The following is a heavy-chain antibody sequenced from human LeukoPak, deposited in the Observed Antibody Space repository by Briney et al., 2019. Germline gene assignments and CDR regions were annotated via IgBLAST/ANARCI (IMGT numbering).Heavy chain of an antibody. Sequence: PSETLSLTCAVYGGSFSGYYWSWIRQPPGKGLEWIGEINHSGSTNYNPSLKSRVTISVDTSKNQFSLKLSSVTAADTAVYYCTRDLSSPTDYWGQGTLVTVSS. J-gene: IGHJ4*02. V-gene: IGHV4-34*01. CDR2: INHSGST. CDR1: GGSFSGYY. CDR3: TRDLSSPTDY. D-gene: IGHD6-6*01.